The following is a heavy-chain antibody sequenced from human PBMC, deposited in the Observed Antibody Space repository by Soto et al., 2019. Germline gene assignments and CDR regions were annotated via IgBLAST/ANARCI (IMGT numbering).Heavy chain of an antibody. CDR2: VKSKTEGGTT. CDR3: TTDHFSGPIYDFWSGAQSYGMDV. J-gene: IGHJ6*02. CDR1: GFTFSNAW. Sequence: EVQLVESGGGLVKPGGSLRLSCAASGFTFSNAWMNWVRQAPGKGLEWVGRVKSKTEGGTTDYAEPVKGRFTIPRDDSKNTLYLQMDSLQSEVTAVYYCTTDHFSGPIYDFWSGAQSYGMDVWGQGTTVTVSS. D-gene: IGHD3-3*01. V-gene: IGHV3-15*07.